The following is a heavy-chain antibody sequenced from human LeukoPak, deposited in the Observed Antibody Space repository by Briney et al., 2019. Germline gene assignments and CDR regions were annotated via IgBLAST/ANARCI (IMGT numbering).Heavy chain of an antibody. D-gene: IGHD5-12*01. CDR1: GFTFSSYA. Sequence: PGGSLRLSCAASGFTFSSYAMSWVRQAPGKGLEWVSVIYSGGSTYYADSVKGRFTISRDNSKNTLYLQMNSLRAEDTAVYYCARDPWGGYSGYGVGMDVWGQGTTVTVSS. V-gene: IGHV3-53*01. CDR2: IYSGGST. CDR3: ARDPWGGYSGYGVGMDV. J-gene: IGHJ6*02.